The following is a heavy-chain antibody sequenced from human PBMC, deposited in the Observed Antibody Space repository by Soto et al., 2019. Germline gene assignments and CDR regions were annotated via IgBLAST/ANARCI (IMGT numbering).Heavy chain of an antibody. V-gene: IGHV3-15*07. CDR2: IKSKTDGGTP. Sequence: PGGSLRLSCAASGFTFSNAWINWVRQAPGKGLEWVGRIKSKTDGGTPDYAAPVKGRFAISRDDSKNMVYLKMNSLKTEDTGLYYCTTDSYSSIIVVRFDYWGQGTLVTVSS. J-gene: IGHJ4*02. CDR1: GFTFSNAW. D-gene: IGHD3-22*01. CDR3: TTDSYSSIIVVRFDY.